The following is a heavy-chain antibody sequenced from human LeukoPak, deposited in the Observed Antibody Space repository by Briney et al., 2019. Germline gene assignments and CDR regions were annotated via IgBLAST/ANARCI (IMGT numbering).Heavy chain of an antibody. Sequence: SETLSLTCAVYGGSFSGYYWSWIRQPPGKGLEWIGEINHSGSTNYNPSLKSRVTIPVDTSKNQFSLKLSSVTAADTAVYYCARVLAPIWSGETYWGQGTLVTVSS. CDR1: GGSFSGYY. V-gene: IGHV4-34*01. CDR2: INHSGST. D-gene: IGHD3-10*01. CDR3: ARVLAPIWSGETY. J-gene: IGHJ4*02.